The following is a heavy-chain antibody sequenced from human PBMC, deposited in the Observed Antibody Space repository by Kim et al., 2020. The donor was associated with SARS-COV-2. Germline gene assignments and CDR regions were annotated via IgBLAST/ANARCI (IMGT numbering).Heavy chain of an antibody. J-gene: IGHJ1*01. CDR2: INTDESRT. CDR3: ARDWAGCSGDCS. D-gene: IGHD2-21*02. CDR1: GFTFSTSW. Sequence: GGSLRLSCAASGFTFSTSWMHWVRQAPGKGLVWVSLINTDESRTNYADSVKGRFSISRDNAKNILYLQMNSLRAEDTAVYYRARDWAGCSGDCSWGQGTLVTVAS. V-gene: IGHV3-74*01.